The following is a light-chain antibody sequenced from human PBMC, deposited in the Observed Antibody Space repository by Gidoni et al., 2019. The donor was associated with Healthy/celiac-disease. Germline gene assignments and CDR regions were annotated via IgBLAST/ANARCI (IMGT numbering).Light chain of an antibody. J-gene: IGKJ1*01. V-gene: IGKV3-11*01. Sequence: EIVLTQSPATLSLSPGERATLSCRASQSVSSYLAWYQQKPGQAPRLLIYDASKRATGIPARFSGSVSGTDFTLTISSLEPEDFAVYYCQPRSNWLWPFGQXTKVEIK. CDR2: DAS. CDR3: QPRSNWLWP. CDR1: QSVSSY.